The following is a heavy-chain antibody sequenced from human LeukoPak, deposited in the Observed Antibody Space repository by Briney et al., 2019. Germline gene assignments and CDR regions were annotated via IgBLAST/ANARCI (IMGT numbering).Heavy chain of an antibody. Sequence: GGSLRLSCVVSGFTFSESWMSWVRQAPGKGLEWVAVMWSDGTKKYYADSVKGRFTVSRDTSKHTLYLQMSSLRAEDTAVYFCARDDDTTGRYSRFDYWGQGTLVTVSS. V-gene: IGHV3-33*01. CDR2: MWSDGTKK. CDR3: ARDDDTTGRYSRFDY. D-gene: IGHD3-22*01. J-gene: IGHJ4*02. CDR1: GFTFSESW.